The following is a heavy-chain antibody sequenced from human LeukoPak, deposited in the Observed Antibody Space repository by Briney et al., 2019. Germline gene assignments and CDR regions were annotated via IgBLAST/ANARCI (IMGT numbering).Heavy chain of an antibody. V-gene: IGHV5-51*01. CDR3: ARHPGVIVPIDY. CDR1: GYSFTSYW. J-gene: IGHJ4*02. D-gene: IGHD3-16*02. Sequence: GESLKISCKGSGYSFTSYWIGWVRKMPGKGLEWMGFVYPGDSDTRYSPSFQGQVTISADKSISTAYLQWSSLKASDTAIYYCARHPGVIVPIDYWGQGTLVTVSS. CDR2: VYPGDSDT.